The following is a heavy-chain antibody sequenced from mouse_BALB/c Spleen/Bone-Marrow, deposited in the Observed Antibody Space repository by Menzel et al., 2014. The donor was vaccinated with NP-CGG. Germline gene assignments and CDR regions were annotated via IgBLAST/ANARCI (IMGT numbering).Heavy chain of an antibody. V-gene: IGHV5-12*02. CDR2: ISNGGGST. Sequence: VQLKESGGGLVQPGGSLKLSCATSGFTFSGYYMYWVRQTPEKRLEWVAYISNGGGSTYYPDTVKGRFTISRDNAKNTLYLQMSRLKSEDTAMYYCARHLYGNYGAMDYWGQGTSVTVSS. D-gene: IGHD2-1*01. CDR3: ARHLYGNYGAMDY. CDR1: GFTFSGYY. J-gene: IGHJ4*01.